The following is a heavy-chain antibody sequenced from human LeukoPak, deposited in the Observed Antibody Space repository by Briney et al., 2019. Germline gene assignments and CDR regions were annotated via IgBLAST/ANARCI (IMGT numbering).Heavy chain of an antibody. CDR3: ARGRPKAGYDDY. CDR2: IYYSGST. V-gene: IGHV4-59*01. J-gene: IGHJ4*02. Sequence: SETLSLTCTVSGGSISSYYWSWLRQPPGKGLEWIGYIYYSGSTNYNPSLKSRVTISVDTSKNQFSLKLSSVTAADTAVYYCARGRPKAGYDDYWGQGTLVTVSS. D-gene: IGHD6-13*01. CDR1: GGSISSYY.